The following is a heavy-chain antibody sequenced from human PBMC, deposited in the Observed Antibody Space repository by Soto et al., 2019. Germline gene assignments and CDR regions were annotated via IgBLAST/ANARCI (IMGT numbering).Heavy chain of an antibody. CDR2: MYFGGRF. CDR3: ARSYYDSTGFAVDP. J-gene: IGHJ5*02. D-gene: IGHD3-22*01. CDR1: GASVSHGY. Sequence: QMQLQASGPGLVKPSETLSLTCNVSGASVSHGYWSWIRQPPGKGLEWIGFMYFGGRFNYNPSLTSRATVSVATSKIQSSMKLTSVTASDPAVYYCARSYYDSTGFAVDPWGQGTLVTVSS. V-gene: IGHV4-59*02.